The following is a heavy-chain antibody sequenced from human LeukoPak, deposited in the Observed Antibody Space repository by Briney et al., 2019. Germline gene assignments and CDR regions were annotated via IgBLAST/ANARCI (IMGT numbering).Heavy chain of an antibody. Sequence: GGTLRLSCAASGFTFSSYGMSWVRQAPGKGLVWVSRIGSSTTYADSVKGRFTISRDNAKNSQYLQMNSLRAEDTAVYYCARDPWTNSDYDGFDYWGQGTLVTVSS. J-gene: IGHJ4*02. D-gene: IGHD5-12*01. CDR1: GFTFSSYG. CDR2: IGSST. CDR3: ARDPWTNSDYDGFDY. V-gene: IGHV3-74*01.